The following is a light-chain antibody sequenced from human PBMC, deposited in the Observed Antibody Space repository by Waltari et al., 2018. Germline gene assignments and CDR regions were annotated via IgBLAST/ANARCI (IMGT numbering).Light chain of an antibody. CDR3: CSYAGGSYV. Sequence: QSALPQPRSVSGSPGQSVTISCTGTSSAIGCYVSVSWYQQHPGQAPKRFIYDVTKRPSGVPDRFSGSRSGTTASLTISGLQPEDEADYYCCSYAGGSYVFGTGTKVTVL. CDR1: SSAIGCYVS. V-gene: IGLV2-11*01. J-gene: IGLJ1*01. CDR2: DVT.